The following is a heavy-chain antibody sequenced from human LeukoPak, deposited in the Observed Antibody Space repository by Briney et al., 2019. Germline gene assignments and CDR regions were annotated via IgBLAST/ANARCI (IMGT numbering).Heavy chain of an antibody. V-gene: IGHV3-7*01. CDR1: GFTFSSYW. D-gene: IGHD1-26*01. CDR2: IKEDGSEK. Sequence: PGGSLRLSCAGSGFTFSSYWMSWVRQAPGKGLEWVADIKEDGSEKYYVDSVKGRFTISRDNAKNSLYLRMNSLRAEDTAVYYCARAMFSGSLLPSYYYMDVWGKGTTVTVSS. J-gene: IGHJ6*03. CDR3: ARAMFSGSLLPSYYYMDV.